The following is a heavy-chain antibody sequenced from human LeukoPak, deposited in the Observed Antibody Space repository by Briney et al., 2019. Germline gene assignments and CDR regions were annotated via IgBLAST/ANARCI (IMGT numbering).Heavy chain of an antibody. J-gene: IGHJ4*02. Sequence: GGSLRLSCAASGFTFSAYAMSWVRQAPGKGLEWVSSITGSDDSTYYADSVKDRFTISRDDSKNTLFLQMNSLRAEDTAVYYCAKSRSMISTSCYNYWGQGTLVTVSS. V-gene: IGHV3-23*01. CDR1: GFTFSAYA. CDR3: AKSRSMISTSCYNY. CDR2: ITGSDDST. D-gene: IGHD2-2*02.